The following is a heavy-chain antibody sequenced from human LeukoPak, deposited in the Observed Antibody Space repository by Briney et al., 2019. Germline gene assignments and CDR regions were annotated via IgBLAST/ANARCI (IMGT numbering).Heavy chain of an antibody. D-gene: IGHD3-16*02. V-gene: IGHV3-23*01. CDR1: GITFSSEA. J-gene: IGHJ4*02. Sequence: GGSLRLSCAVSGITFSSEAMGWVRQLPGGGLEWVSTISPAGGTTYYAESMKGRFTISRDNSKSTLYLQMNSLRVEDTAVYYCAKDLVKAPPTYFDYWGQGTLVTVSS. CDR2: ISPAGGTT. CDR3: AKDLVKAPPTYFDY.